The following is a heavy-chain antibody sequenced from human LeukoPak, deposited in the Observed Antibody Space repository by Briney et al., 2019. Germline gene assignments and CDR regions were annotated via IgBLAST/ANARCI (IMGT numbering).Heavy chain of an antibody. V-gene: IGHV4-61*02. CDR1: GASISSGNDY. CDR3: ARLNSYDDILTGYRYRPKFDY. CDR2: VYTGGST. Sequence: PSETLSLTCTVSGASISSGNDYWSWIRQPAGKGLEWIGRVYTGGSTNYNPSLKSRVTLSVDTSKNQFSLKLTSVTAADTAVYYCARLNSYDDILTGYRYRPKFDYWGQGTLVTVSS. D-gene: IGHD3-9*01. J-gene: IGHJ4*02.